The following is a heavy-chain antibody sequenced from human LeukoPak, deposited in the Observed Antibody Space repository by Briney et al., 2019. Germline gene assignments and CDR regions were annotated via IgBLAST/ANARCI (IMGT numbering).Heavy chain of an antibody. Sequence: GGSLRLSCAASGFTFSSYEMNWVRQAPGKGLEWLSYISRSGNAIYYADSMKGRFTISRDNAKSSLYLQMNSLRVEDTAVYYCATATSLDYGDYFFHHWGQGTLVTVSS. J-gene: IGHJ1*01. D-gene: IGHD4-17*01. CDR3: ATATSLDYGDYFFHH. CDR2: ISRSGNAI. CDR1: GFTFSSYE. V-gene: IGHV3-48*03.